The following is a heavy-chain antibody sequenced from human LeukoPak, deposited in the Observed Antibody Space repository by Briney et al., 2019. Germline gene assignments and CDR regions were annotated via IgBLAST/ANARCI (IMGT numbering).Heavy chain of an antibody. CDR3: ASRIFGVVTGDY. CDR1: GFTFSSYS. D-gene: IGHD3-3*01. J-gene: IGHJ4*02. CDR2: ISSSSSYI. V-gene: IGHV3-21*01. Sequence: GGSLRLSCAASGFTFSSYSMNWVRQAPGKGLEWVSSISSSSSYIYYADSVKGRFTISRDNAKNSLYLQMNSLRAEDMAVYYCASRIFGVVTGDYWGQGTLVTVSS.